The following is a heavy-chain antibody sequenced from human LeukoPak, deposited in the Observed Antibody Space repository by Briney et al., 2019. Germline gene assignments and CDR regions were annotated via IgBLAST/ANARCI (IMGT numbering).Heavy chain of an antibody. J-gene: IGHJ4*02. CDR3: ARGVYIAAAQYAY. CDR1: GGSFSGYY. D-gene: IGHD6-13*01. V-gene: IGHV4-34*01. Sequence: KPSETLSLTCAVYGGSFSGYYWSWIRQPPGKGLEWIGEVNHSGSTNYNPSLKSRVTISVDTSKNQFSLKLSPVTAADTAVYYCARGVYIAAAQYAYWGQGTLVTVSS. CDR2: VNHSGST.